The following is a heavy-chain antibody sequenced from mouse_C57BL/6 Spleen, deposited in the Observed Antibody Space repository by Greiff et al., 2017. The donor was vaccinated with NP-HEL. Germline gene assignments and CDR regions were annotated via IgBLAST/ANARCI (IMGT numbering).Heavy chain of an antibody. J-gene: IGHJ4*01. CDR2: IDPSDSYT. D-gene: IGHD1-1*01. CDR1: GYTFTSYW. CDR3: ARKGYYYGSSGYAMDY. Sequence: VQLQQPGAELVMPGASVKLSCKASGYTFTSYWMHWVKQRPGQGLEWIGEIDPSDSYTNYNQKFKGKSTLTVDKSSSTAYMQLSSLTSEDSAVYYCARKGYYYGSSGYAMDYWGQGTSVTVSS. V-gene: IGHV1-69*01.